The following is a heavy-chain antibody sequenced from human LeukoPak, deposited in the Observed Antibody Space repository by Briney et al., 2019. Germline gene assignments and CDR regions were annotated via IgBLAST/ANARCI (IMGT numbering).Heavy chain of an antibody. CDR3: TTDTGNFDY. CDR1: GFTFSSYA. CDR2: ISGSGGST. J-gene: IGHJ4*02. D-gene: IGHD1-26*01. Sequence: GGSLRLSCAASGFTFSSYAMSWVRQAPGKGLEWVSAISGSGGSTYYADSVKGRFTISGDNSKNTLYLQMNSLRAEDTAVYYCTTDTGNFDYWGQGTLVTVSS. V-gene: IGHV3-23*01.